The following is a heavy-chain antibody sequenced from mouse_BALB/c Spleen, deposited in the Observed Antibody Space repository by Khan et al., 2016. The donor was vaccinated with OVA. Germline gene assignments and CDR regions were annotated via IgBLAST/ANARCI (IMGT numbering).Heavy chain of an antibody. CDR2: INTHSGVP. D-gene: IGHD2-14*01. Sequence: QIQLVQSGPELKKPGETVRISCKASGYTFTTAGMQWVQKMPGKGLKWIGWINTHSGVPKYAEDFKGRFVFSLETSASTAYLQITNLKNEDTATYFCARGVAACYRNDGGAMDSWGQGTSVTVSA. CDR1: GYTFTTAG. V-gene: IGHV9-4*02. J-gene: IGHJ4*01. CDR3: ARGVAACYRNDGGAMDS.